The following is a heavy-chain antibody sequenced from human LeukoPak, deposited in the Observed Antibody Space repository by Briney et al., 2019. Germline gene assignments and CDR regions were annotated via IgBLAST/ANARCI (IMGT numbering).Heavy chain of an antibody. D-gene: IGHD6-13*01. CDR2: INTNTGNP. V-gene: IGHV7-4-1*02. J-gene: IGHJ4*02. Sequence: ASVKVSCKASGYILTSYGMNWVRQAPGQGLEWMGWINTNTGNPTYAQGFTGRFVFSLDTSVSTAYLQISSLKAEDTAVYYCAREGAIIGVPGTGGYFDSWGQGTLVTVSS. CDR1: GYILTSYG. CDR3: AREGAIIGVPGTGGYFDS.